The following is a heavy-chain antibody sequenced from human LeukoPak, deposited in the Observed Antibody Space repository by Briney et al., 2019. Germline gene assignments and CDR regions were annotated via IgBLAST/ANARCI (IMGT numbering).Heavy chain of an antibody. J-gene: IGHJ6*03. V-gene: IGHV4-38-2*01. CDR1: GYSISSGYY. CDR2: IYHSGST. CDR3: ARKPNAPYYYYYMDV. Sequence: SETLSLTCAVSGYSISSGYYWGWIRQPPGKGLEWIGSIYHSGSTYYNPSLKSRVTTSVDTSKNQFSLKLSSVTAADTAVYYCARKPNAPYYYYYMDVWGKGTTVTVSS. D-gene: IGHD1-14*01.